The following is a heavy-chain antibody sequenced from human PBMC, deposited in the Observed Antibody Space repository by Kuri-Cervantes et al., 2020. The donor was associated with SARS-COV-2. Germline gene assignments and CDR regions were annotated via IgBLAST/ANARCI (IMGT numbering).Heavy chain of an antibody. CDR3: AKIGNNYWKQYDY. D-gene: IGHD1/OR15-1a*01. CDR1: GGTFSRYA. CDR2: IIPIFGTA. Sequence: SVKVSCKASGGTFSRYAISWVRQAPGQGLEWMGGIIPIFGTANYAQKFQGRVTMTRDTSTSTVYMELSSLTSEDTAVYYCAKIGNNYWKQYDYWGQGTLVTVSS. V-gene: IGHV1-69*05. J-gene: IGHJ4*02.